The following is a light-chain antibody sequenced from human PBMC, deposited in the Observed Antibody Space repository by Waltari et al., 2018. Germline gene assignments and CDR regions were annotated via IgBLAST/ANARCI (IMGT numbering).Light chain of an antibody. CDR3: QYYDNLPMFT. CDR2: KTS. J-gene: IGKJ2*01. V-gene: IGKV1-33*01. CDR1: QDIGGY. Sequence: DIQLTQSPSSLAASVGDRVTLTCRASQDIGGYLNWYQQQPGKAPKLLIYKTSILKTGVPSRFSGGASRTDYTLTITNLQPEDIVTYYCQYYDNLPMFTFGPGTRVEIK.